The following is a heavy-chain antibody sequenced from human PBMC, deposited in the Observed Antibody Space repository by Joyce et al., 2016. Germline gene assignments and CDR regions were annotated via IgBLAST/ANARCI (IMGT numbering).Heavy chain of an antibody. CDR3: ARATPYYDILTGWAPSDYFDY. Sequence: EVQLVESGGGLVKPGGSLRLSCAASGFTFSSYSMNWVRQEQGKGLEGVSSISSRSSDIYDADSVKGRFTISRDNAKNSLYLQMNSLRAEDTAVYYCARATPYYDILTGWAPSDYFDYWGQGTLVTVSS. V-gene: IGHV3-21*01. CDR2: ISSRSSDI. D-gene: IGHD3-9*01. CDR1: GFTFSSYS. J-gene: IGHJ4*02.